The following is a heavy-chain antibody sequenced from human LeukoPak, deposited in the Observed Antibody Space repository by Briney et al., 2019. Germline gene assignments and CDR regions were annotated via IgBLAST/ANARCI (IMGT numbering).Heavy chain of an antibody. J-gene: IGHJ6*02. Sequence: SETLSLTCTVSGGSISGYYWSWIRQPPGKGLEWIGYIYYSGSTNYNPSLKSRVTISVDTSKNQFSLKLSSVTAADTAVYYCAGLAAADYYYGMGVWGQGTTVTVSS. V-gene: IGHV4-59*01. D-gene: IGHD6-13*01. CDR2: IYYSGST. CDR1: GGSISGYY. CDR3: AGLAAADYYYGMGV.